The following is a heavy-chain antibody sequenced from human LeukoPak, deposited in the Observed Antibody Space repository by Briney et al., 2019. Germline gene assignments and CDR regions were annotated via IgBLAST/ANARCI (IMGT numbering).Heavy chain of an antibody. CDR3: ARRVIAARPLDY. Sequence: SETLSLTCAVYGGSFSSYYWNWIRQPPGKGLEWIGEINHSGSTNYNPSLKSRVTISVDTSKNQFSLKLSSVTAADTAVYYCARRVIAARPLDYWGQGTLVTVSS. J-gene: IGHJ4*02. CDR2: INHSGST. V-gene: IGHV4-34*01. CDR1: GGSFSSYY. D-gene: IGHD6-6*01.